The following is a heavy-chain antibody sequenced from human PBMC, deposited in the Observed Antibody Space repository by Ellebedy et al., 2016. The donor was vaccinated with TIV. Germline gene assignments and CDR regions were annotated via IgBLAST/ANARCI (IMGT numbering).Heavy chain of an antibody. CDR1: GVSIPNYY. J-gene: IGHJ4*02. CDR3: ARGRVPGY. CDR2: IYYSGST. D-gene: IGHD3-3*01. V-gene: IGHV4-59*01. Sequence: SETLSLXXTVSGVSIPNYYWSWNRQSPGKGLEWIGSIYYSGSTDYSPFLKSRVTISLDTSRNQFSLSLSSVTAADTAVYYCARGRVPGYWGQGTLVTVSS.